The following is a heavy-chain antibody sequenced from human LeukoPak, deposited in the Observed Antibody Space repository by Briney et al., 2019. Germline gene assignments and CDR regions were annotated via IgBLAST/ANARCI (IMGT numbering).Heavy chain of an antibody. CDR1: GFTFSSYE. J-gene: IGHJ6*03. D-gene: IGHD3-10*01. CDR3: AELGITMIRGV. CDR2: ISSSGRTI. Sequence: PGRSLRLSCAASGFTFSSYEMNWVRQAPGKGLEWVSYISSSGRTIYYADSVKGRFTISRDNAKNSLYLQMNSLRAEDTAVYYCAELGITMIRGVWGKGTTVTISS. V-gene: IGHV3-48*03.